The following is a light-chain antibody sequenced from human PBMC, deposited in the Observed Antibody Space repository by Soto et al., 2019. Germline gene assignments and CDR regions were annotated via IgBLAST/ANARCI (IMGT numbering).Light chain of an antibody. CDR1: QSVSSY. Sequence: EIVLTQSPATLSLSPGERATLSCRASQSVSSYLAWYQQKPGQAPRLLISGASTGATGLPSRFSGIGSGTDFTLTIDSLQSEDVAVYYCQQRNNWPPITFGQGTRLEIK. J-gene: IGKJ5*01. CDR2: GAS. V-gene: IGKV3-11*01. CDR3: QQRNNWPPIT.